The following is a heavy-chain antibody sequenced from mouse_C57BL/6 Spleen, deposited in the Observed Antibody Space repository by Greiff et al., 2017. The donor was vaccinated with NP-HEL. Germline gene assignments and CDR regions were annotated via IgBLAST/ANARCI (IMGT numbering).Heavy chain of an antibody. CDR3: ARKKRSLYAMDY. CDR1: GFSLTSYG. CDR2: IWSGGST. V-gene: IGHV2-2*01. Sequence: VQLQQSGPGLVQPSQSLSITCTVSGFSLTSYGVHWVRQSPGKGLEWLGVIWSGGSTDDNAAFISRLSISKDNSKSQVFFKMNSLQADDTAIYYCARKKRSLYAMDYWGQGTSVTVSS. J-gene: IGHJ4*01.